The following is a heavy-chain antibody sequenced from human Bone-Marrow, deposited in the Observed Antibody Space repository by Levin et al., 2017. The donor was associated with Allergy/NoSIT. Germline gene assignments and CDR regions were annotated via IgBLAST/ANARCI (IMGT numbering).Heavy chain of an antibody. CDR3: ARHDAYSPIDY. V-gene: IGHV4-39*01. J-gene: IGHJ4*02. Sequence: PSQTLSLPCTVSGGSISSSSYYWGWIRQPPGKGLEWIGSIYYSGSTYYNPSLKSRVTISVDTSKNQFSLKLSSVTAADTAVYYCARHDAYSPIDYWGQGTLVTVSS. D-gene: IGHD6-13*01. CDR2: IYYSGST. CDR1: GGSISSSSYY.